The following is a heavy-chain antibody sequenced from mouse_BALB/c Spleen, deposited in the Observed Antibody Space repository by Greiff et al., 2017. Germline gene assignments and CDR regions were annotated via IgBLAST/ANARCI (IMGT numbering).Heavy chain of an antibody. CDR3: ARWYGSSFYAMDY. CDR2: IDPANGNT. CDR1: GFNIKDTY. D-gene: IGHD1-1*01. J-gene: IGHJ4*01. V-gene: IGHV14-3*02. Sequence: VHVKQSGAELVKPGASVKLSCTASGFNIKDTYMHWVKQRPEQGLEWIGRIDPANGNTKYDPKFPGKATITADTSSNTAYLQLSSLTSEDTAVYYCARWYGSSFYAMDYWGQGTSVTVSS.